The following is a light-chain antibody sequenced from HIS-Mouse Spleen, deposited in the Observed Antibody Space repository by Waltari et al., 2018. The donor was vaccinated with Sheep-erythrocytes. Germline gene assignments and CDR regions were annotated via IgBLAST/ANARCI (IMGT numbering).Light chain of an antibody. Sequence: QSALTQPRSVSGSPGQSVTISCTGTSSDVGGYNSVSWYQQHPGKAPKLMSYDVMKRPSGVPDRFSGSKSGNTASLTISGLQAEDEADYYCCSYAGSYNHVFATGTKVTVL. J-gene: IGLJ1*01. CDR3: CSYAGSYNHV. V-gene: IGLV2-11*01. CDR2: DVM. CDR1: SSDVGGYNS.